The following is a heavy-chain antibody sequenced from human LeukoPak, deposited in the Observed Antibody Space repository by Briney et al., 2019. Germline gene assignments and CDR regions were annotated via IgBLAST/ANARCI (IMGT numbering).Heavy chain of an antibody. CDR3: ARSGPHGGWYYFDY. V-gene: IGHV4-31*03. CDR2: TYYGGST. Sequence: SQTLSLTCTVSGDSISSGGYYWSWIRHHPGKSLEWIGYTYYGGSTYYTPTLESRVSISIDTSAYQFSLKLSSVTAADTAVYYCARSGPHGGWYYFDYWGQGTLVTVSS. J-gene: IGHJ4*02. D-gene: IGHD6-19*01. CDR1: GDSISSGGYY.